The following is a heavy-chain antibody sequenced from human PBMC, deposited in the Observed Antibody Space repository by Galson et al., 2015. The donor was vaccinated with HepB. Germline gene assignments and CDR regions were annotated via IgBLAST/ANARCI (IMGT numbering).Heavy chain of an antibody. Sequence: SLRLSCAASGFTFSSYGMHWVRQAPGKGLEWVAFIRNDGSNKYYADSVKGRFTISRDNSKNTLYLQMNSLRAEDTAVYYCAKTAGRKYFDYWGQGTLVTVSS. CDR1: GFTFSSYG. CDR3: AKTAGRKYFDY. J-gene: IGHJ4*02. V-gene: IGHV3-30*02. CDR2: IRNDGSNK. D-gene: IGHD6-13*01.